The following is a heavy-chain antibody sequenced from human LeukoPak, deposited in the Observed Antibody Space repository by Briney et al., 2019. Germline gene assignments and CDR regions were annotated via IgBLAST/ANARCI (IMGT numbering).Heavy chain of an antibody. V-gene: IGHV3-30*18. CDR3: AKIGVAGDIDD. CDR2: ISYDGSNK. J-gene: IGHJ4*02. CDR1: GFTFSSYG. D-gene: IGHD6-19*01. Sequence: GGSLRLSCAASGFTFSSYGMHWVRQAPGKGLEWVAVISYDGSNKYYADSVKGRFTISRDNSKNTLYLQMNSLRAEDTAVYYCAKIGVAGDIDDWGQGTLVTVSS.